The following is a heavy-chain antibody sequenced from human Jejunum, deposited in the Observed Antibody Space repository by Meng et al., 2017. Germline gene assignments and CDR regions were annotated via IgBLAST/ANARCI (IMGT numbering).Heavy chain of an antibody. CDR3: AYGSGSYLNNRFDP. CDR1: GGTFSTYA. V-gene: IGHV1-69*05. CDR2: IIAISGAA. J-gene: IGHJ5*02. Sequence: QVTVVHSGAEVKKPGSPVNISCKTAGGTFSTYAINWVRQAPGQGLVWMGGIIAISGAANSAQKFRGRVTFSTDASTSTAYMDLTSLRSEDTAVYYCAYGSGSYLNNRFDPWGQGTLVTVSS. D-gene: IGHD3-10*01.